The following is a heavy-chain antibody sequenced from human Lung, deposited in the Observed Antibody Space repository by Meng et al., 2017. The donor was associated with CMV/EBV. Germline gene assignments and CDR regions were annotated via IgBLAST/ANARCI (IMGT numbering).Heavy chain of an antibody. CDR2: ISSSGSTI. Sequence: GESLKISCAASGFTFSSYEMNWVRQAPGKGLEWVSYISSSGSTIYYADSVKGRFTISRDNAKNSLYLQMNSLRAEDTAVYYCARVSYYYDSSGYYYSPSVYFDYLGQGTLVTVSS. J-gene: IGHJ4*02. CDR3: ARVSYYYDSSGYYYSPSVYFDY. CDR1: GFTFSSYE. D-gene: IGHD3-22*01. V-gene: IGHV3-48*03.